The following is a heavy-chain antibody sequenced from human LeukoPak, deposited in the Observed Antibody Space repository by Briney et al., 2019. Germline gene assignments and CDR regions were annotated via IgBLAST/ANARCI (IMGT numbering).Heavy chain of an antibody. CDR1: GGSISSYY. V-gene: IGHV4-4*07. CDR2: IYTSGST. D-gene: IGHD2-21*02. Sequence: SETLSLTCTVSGGSISSYYWSWIRQPAGKGLEWIGRIYTSGSTNYNPSLKSRVTMSVGTSKNQFSLKLSSVTAADTAVYYRARDRVAYCGGDCYSGFDYWGQGTLVTVSS. CDR3: ARDRVAYCGGDCYSGFDY. J-gene: IGHJ4*02.